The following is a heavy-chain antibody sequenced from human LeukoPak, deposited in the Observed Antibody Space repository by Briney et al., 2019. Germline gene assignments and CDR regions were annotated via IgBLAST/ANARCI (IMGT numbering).Heavy chain of an antibody. V-gene: IGHV4-59*01. CDR1: GGSISSYN. Sequence: EPSENLSLTCTVSGGSISSYNWSWIRKPPGKGLEWIRNTYYSGSTDYNPSLKSRVTISVDTSTTQFSLHLSSVTSADTAVYYCAAAGAYSGSCCFYSWGQGTLVTVSS. CDR3: AAAGAYSGSCCFYS. CDR2: TYYSGST. J-gene: IGHJ5*01. D-gene: IGHD1-26*01.